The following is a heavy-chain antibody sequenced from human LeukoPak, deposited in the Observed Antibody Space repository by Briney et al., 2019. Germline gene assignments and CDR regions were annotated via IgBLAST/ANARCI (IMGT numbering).Heavy chain of an antibody. D-gene: IGHD3-22*01. J-gene: IGHJ5*02. Sequence: PSETLSLTCAVYGGSFSGYYWSWIRQPPGKGLEWIGEINHSGSTNYNPSLKSRVTISVDTSKNQFSLKLSSVTAADTAVYYCASRWGYYDSSGYYRRNSWFDPWGQGTLVTVSS. CDR1: GGSFSGYY. CDR3: ASRWGYYDSSGYYRRNSWFDP. V-gene: IGHV4-34*01. CDR2: INHSGST.